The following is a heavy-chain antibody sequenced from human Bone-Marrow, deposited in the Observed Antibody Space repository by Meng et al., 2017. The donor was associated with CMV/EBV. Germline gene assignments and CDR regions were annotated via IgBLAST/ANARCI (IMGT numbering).Heavy chain of an antibody. CDR2: IFWDDDK. V-gene: IGHV2-5*02. CDR1: LSTSGVG. J-gene: IGHJ4*02. Sequence: LSTSGVGVAWIRQPPGKPLDWLSLIFWDDDKRYSPSLKNRLTITRGTSKDQAVLTVTNVDPVDTATYYCAHSLRRASCRGGNCYYFNSWGQGTLVTVSS. D-gene: IGHD2-15*01. CDR3: AHSLRRASCRGGNCYYFNS.